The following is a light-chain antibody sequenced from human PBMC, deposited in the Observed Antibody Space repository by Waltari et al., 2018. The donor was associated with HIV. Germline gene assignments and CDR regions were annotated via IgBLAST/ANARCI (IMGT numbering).Light chain of an antibody. J-gene: IGLJ1*01. V-gene: IGLV2-11*01. Sequence: QSALTQPHSVSGSPGQSLPISCTGTSTYVDTFVSWYQQHPGKAPKVIIFDVNTRPSGVPDRFSGSKSGNTASLTISGLQAEDEADYYCCSHAGNFIFVFGTGTKVTVL. CDR1: STYVDTF. CDR2: DVN. CDR3: CSHAGNFIFV.